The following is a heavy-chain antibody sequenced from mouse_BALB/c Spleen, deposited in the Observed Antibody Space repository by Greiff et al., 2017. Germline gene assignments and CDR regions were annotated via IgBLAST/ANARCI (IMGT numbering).Heavy chain of an antibody. D-gene: IGHD2-4*01. Sequence: QVQLKESGPGLVAPSQSLSITCTASGFSLTSYGVHWVRQTPGKGLEWLGVIWAGGSTNYNSALLSRLSISKDNSNSQVFFKMHSLQTDDTAMYYCAREYDYDGVYAMDYWGQGTSVTVSS. CDR3: AREYDYDGVYAMDY. CDR2: IWAGGST. J-gene: IGHJ4*01. CDR1: GFSLTSYG. V-gene: IGHV2-9*02.